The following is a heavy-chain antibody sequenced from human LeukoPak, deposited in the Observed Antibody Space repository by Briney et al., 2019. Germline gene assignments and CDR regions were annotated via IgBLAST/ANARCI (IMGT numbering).Heavy chain of an antibody. Sequence: ASVKVSCKASGYTFTSYDISWVRQAPGQGLEWMGWISTYNGNTNYAQKLQGRVTMTTDTITTTAYMELRSLRSDDTAVYYCARANNVRGYYGMDVWGQGTTVTVSS. V-gene: IGHV1-18*01. D-gene: IGHD1-14*01. J-gene: IGHJ6*02. CDR3: ARANNVRGYYGMDV. CDR1: GYTFTSYD. CDR2: ISTYNGNT.